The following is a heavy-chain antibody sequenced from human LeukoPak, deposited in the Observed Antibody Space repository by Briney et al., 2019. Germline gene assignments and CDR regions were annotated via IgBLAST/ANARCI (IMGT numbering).Heavy chain of an antibody. CDR2: IIPILGIA. V-gene: IGHV1-69*04. CDR3: ARGDIVVVPAAMVVYNWFDP. Sequence: SVKVSCKASGGTFSSYAISWVRQAPGQGLEWMGRIIPILGIANYAQKFQGRVTITADESTSTAYTELSSLRSEDTAVYYCARGDIVVVPAAMVVYNWFDPWGQGTLVTVSS. CDR1: GGTFSSYA. J-gene: IGHJ5*02. D-gene: IGHD2-2*01.